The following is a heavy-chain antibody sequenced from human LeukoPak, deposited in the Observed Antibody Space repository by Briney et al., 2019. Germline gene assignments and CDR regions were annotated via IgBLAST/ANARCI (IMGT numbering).Heavy chain of an antibody. CDR1: GYSFTSYW. CDR2: IYPGDSDT. J-gene: IGHJ5*02. D-gene: IGHD6-13*01. CDR3: ARLRGIAAADNWFDP. V-gene: IGHV5-51*01. Sequence: GESLKISCKGSGYSFTSYWIGWVRQMPGKGLEWMGIIYPGDSDTRYSPSFQGQVTISADKSISTAHLQWSSLKASDTAMYYCARLRGIAAADNWFDPWGQGTLVTVSS.